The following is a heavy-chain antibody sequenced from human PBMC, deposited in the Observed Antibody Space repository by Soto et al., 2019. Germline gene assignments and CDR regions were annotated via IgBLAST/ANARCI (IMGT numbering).Heavy chain of an antibody. CDR2: SIPIFGTA. CDR3: ARGPDIVATIMSPPYYYYYGMDV. V-gene: IGHV1-69*01. CDR1: GGTFSSYA. D-gene: IGHD5-12*01. Sequence: QVQLVQSGAEVKKPGSSVKVSCKASGGTFSSYAISWVRQAPGQGLEWMGGSIPIFGTANYAQKFQGRVTITADESTSTAYMELSSLRSEDTAVYYCARGPDIVATIMSPPYYYYYGMDVWGQGTPVTVSS. J-gene: IGHJ6*02.